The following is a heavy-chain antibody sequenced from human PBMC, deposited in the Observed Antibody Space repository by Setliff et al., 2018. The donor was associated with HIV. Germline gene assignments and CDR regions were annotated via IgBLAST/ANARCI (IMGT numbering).Heavy chain of an antibody. J-gene: IGHJ3*02. V-gene: IGHV3-30*02. Sequence: GGSLRLSCAASGFTFSSYDMHWVRQAPGKGLEWVAFIRYDGSNKYYAGSVKGRFTISGDNAKNTLYLQMNSLTSEDTAMYYCARADYDILTAYYSSAFDMWGQGTMVTVSS. CDR1: GFTFSSYD. D-gene: IGHD3-9*01. CDR2: IRYDGSNK. CDR3: ARADYDILTAYYSSAFDM.